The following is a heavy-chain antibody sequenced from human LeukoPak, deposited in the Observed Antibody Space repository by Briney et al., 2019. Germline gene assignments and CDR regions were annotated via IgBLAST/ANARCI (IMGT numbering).Heavy chain of an antibody. CDR1: GGSFSGYY. V-gene: IGHV4-34*01. Sequence: PSETLSLTCAVYGGSFSGYYWSWIRQPPGKGLEWIGEINHSGSTNYNPSLKSRITISVDTSKNQFSLKLSSVTAADTAVYYCARHSHTYYDILTGPYGGYFDYWGQRTLVTVSS. CDR3: ARHSHTYYDILTGPYGGYFDY. CDR2: INHSGST. D-gene: IGHD3-9*01. J-gene: IGHJ4*02.